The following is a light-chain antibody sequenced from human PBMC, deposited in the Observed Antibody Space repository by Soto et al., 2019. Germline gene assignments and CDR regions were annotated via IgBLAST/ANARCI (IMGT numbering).Light chain of an antibody. J-gene: IGKJ4*01. Sequence: THSPNTISVSPGERATPSCRARQSSSSKLAWYQQKPGQTPRLLIYGTSTRATGIPDRFSGSGSGTEFTLTISSLQAEDCVVYCSQQYNCLPITFGGGTKLDIK. CDR2: GTS. CDR3: QQYNCLPIT. CDR1: QSSSSK. V-gene: IGKV3-15*01.